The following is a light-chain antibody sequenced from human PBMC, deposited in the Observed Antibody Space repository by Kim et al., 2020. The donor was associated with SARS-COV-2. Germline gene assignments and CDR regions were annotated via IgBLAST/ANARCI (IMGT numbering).Light chain of an antibody. CDR3: QQYNNWPRT. Sequence: EIVMTQSPATLSVSPGERAILSCRASQSVSINLAWYQKKPGQAPRLLIYGTSIRATGIPARFSGSGSATDFTLTISSLQSEDFAVYYCQQYNNWPRTFGQGTKLEIK. CDR1: QSVSIN. J-gene: IGKJ2*01. CDR2: GTS. V-gene: IGKV3-15*01.